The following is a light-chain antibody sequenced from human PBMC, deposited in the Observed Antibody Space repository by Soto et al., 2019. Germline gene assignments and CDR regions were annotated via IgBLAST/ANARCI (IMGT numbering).Light chain of an antibody. CDR1: TSNIGAGYD. Sequence: QSVLTQPPSVSGAPGQRVTISCTGSTSNIGAGYDVHWYQQLPGTAPKLLIHSNNNRPSGVPDRFSGSKSGTSASLAITGLQAEDEADYYCQSYDSSLSTSVFGGGTKVTV. V-gene: IGLV1-40*01. CDR2: SNN. J-gene: IGLJ3*02. CDR3: QSYDSSLSTSV.